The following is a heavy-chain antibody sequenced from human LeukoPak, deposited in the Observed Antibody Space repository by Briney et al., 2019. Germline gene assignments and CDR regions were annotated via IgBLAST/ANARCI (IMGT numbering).Heavy chain of an antibody. CDR3: ARRTAAGTYDAFDI. V-gene: IGHV1-2*02. CDR2: INPNSGGT. J-gene: IGHJ3*02. CDR1: GYTFTGYY. D-gene: IGHD6-13*01. Sequence: ASVKVSCKASGYTFTGYYMHWVRQAPGQGLEWMGWINPNSGGTNYAQKFQGRVTMTRDTSISTAYMELSRLRSDDTAVYYCARRTAAGTYDAFDIWGQGTMVTVSS.